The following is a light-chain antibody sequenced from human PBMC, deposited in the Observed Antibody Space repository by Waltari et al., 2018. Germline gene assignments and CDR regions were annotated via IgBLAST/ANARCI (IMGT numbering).Light chain of an antibody. CDR1: QGISSF. CDR2: DAS. J-gene: IGKJ4*01. V-gene: IGKV3-11*01. CDR3: QQRTNWPS. Sequence: IVLTQSPATLSLSPGERATFSCRASQGISSFLAWYQQKPGQAPRLLVYDASNRATGIPARFSGSGSGADFTLTISSLEPEDFAVYYCQQRTNWPSFGGGTRVELK.